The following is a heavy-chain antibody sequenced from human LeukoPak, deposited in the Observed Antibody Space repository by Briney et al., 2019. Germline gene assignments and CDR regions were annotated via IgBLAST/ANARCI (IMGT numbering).Heavy chain of an antibody. V-gene: IGHV3-64*01. Sequence: GGSLRLSCAASGFTVSSNYMSWVRQAPGKGLEYVSAISSNGGSTYYANSVKGRFTISRDNSKNTLYLQMGSLRAGDMAVYYCARERKYYDILPPGFGGSGAFDIWGQGTMVTVSS. D-gene: IGHD3-9*01. J-gene: IGHJ3*02. CDR2: ISSNGGST. CDR3: ARERKYYDILPPGFGGSGAFDI. CDR1: GFTVSSNY.